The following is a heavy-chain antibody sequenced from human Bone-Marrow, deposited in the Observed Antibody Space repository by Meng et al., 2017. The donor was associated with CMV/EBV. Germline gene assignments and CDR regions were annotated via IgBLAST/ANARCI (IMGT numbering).Heavy chain of an antibody. CDR1: GFTFSSYS. CDR3: ARAVEWLLEYYYYYGMDV. V-gene: IGHV3-21*01. CDR2: IISSSSYI. J-gene: IGHJ6*01. D-gene: IGHD3-3*01. Sequence: GESLKISCAASGFTFSSYSMNWVRQAPGKGLEWVSSIISSSSYIYYADSVKGRFTISRDNAKNSLYLQMNSLRAEDTAVYYCARAVEWLLEYYYYYGMDVWGQGTTVTVSS.